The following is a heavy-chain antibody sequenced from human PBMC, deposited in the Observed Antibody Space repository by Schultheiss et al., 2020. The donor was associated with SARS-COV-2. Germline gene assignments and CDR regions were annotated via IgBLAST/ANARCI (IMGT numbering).Heavy chain of an antibody. J-gene: IGHJ4*02. Sequence: SETLSLTCTVSGGSISSYYWSWIRQPPGKGLEWIGYIYYSGSTNYNPSLKSRVTISVDTSKNQFSLQLNSVTPEDTAVYYCARDLVDTIGWNRFDYWGQGTLVTVFS. CDR3: ARDLVDTIGWNRFDY. CDR1: GGSISSYY. D-gene: IGHD6-19*01. V-gene: IGHV4-59*12. CDR2: IYYSGST.